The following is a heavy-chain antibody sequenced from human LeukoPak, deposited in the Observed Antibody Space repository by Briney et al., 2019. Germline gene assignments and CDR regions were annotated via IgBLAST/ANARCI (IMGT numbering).Heavy chain of an antibody. Sequence: GGSLRLSCAASGYTFSSDAMSWVRQAPGKGLEWVSAISVSGGGATYYAASVKGRFTISRDNSKNPLYLQMNSLRSEDTAVYYCAKDAYCTNGVCYFDYWGQGTLVTVSS. D-gene: IGHD2-8*01. CDR1: GYTFSSDA. J-gene: IGHJ4*02. CDR3: AKDAYCTNGVCYFDY. V-gene: IGHV3-23*01. CDR2: ISVSGGGAT.